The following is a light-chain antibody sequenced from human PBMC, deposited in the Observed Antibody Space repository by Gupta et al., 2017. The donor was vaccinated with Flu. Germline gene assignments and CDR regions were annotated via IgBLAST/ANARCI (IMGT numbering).Light chain of an antibody. J-gene: IGLJ3*02. CDR3: AAWDDSMNGL. CDR1: SSNIGSNT. Sequence: QRVTISCSGSSSNIGSNTVNWYQQLAEPAHKLLIYSNNQRTAGVPVLFSGSKAGTSASLAISGLEGEDEADYYCAAWDDSMNGLFGGGTKLTVL. V-gene: IGLV1-44*01. CDR2: SNN.